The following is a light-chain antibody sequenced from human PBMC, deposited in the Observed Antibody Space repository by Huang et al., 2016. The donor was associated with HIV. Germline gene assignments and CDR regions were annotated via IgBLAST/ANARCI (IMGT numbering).Light chain of an antibody. CDR3: QLYNKSPPYT. CDR2: DAS. V-gene: IGKV3-15*01. CDR1: QNISTD. J-gene: IGKJ2*01. Sequence: IAMTQSPATLSVSPGERVTLSCRASQNISTDLAWYQQKPGLAPRLLIYDASTRATGIPGRCRSSGSGTEFTLSISSLQSEDFAVYYCQLYNKSPPYTFGGGTKLEI.